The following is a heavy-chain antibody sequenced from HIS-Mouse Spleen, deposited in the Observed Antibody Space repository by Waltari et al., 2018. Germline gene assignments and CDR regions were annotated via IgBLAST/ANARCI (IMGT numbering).Heavy chain of an antibody. CDR2: IIPILGIA. V-gene: IGHV1-69*04. Sequence: QVQLVQSGAEVKKPGSSVKVSCKASGGTFSSYAISWVRQAPGQGLEWMGRIIPILGIANYAQKFQGRVTITADKSTSTAYMELSSLRSEDTAVYYCARDIPQSVGIGQSIDYWGQGTLVTVSS. J-gene: IGHJ4*02. CDR1: GGTFSSYA. D-gene: IGHD2-21*01. CDR3: ARDIPQSVGIGQSIDY.